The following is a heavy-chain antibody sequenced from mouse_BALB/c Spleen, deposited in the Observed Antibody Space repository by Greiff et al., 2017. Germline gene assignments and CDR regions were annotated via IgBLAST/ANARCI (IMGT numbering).Heavy chain of an antibody. CDR3: ARSGHYAMDY. CDR2: IYPYNGGT. V-gene: IGHV1S29*02. D-gene: IGHD3-1*01. CDR1: GYTFTDYN. J-gene: IGHJ4*01. Sequence: VQLQQSGPELVKPGASVKISCKASGYTFTDYNMHWVKQSHGKSLEWIGYIYPYNGGTGYNQKFKSKATLTVDNSSSTAYMELRSLTSEDSAVYYCARSGHYAMDYWGQGTSVTVSS.